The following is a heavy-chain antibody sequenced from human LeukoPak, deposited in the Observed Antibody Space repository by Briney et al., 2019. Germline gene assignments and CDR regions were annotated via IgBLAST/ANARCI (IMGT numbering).Heavy chain of an antibody. Sequence: GRPLRLSCAASGFTLTSYAMHWLREAPGKGLEGVAVISYDGRNKYYTDSVKGRFTISRDNSKNTLYLQMNSLRAEDTAVYYCAKDVGERYYFDYWGQGTLVTVSS. CDR1: GFTLTSYA. J-gene: IGHJ4*02. CDR2: ISYDGRNK. V-gene: IGHV3-30*18. CDR3: AKDVGERYYFDY.